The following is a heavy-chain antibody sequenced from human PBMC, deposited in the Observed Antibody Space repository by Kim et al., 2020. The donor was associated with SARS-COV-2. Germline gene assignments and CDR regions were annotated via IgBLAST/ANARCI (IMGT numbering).Heavy chain of an antibody. CDR3: AKDRYYGSGSDTVGAFDI. V-gene: IGHV3-23*01. CDR1: GFTFSSYA. D-gene: IGHD3-10*01. Sequence: GGSLRLSCAASGFTFSSYAMSWVRQAPGKGLEWVSAISGSGGSTYYADSVKGRFTISRDNSKNTLYLQMNSLRAEDTAVYYCAKDRYYGSGSDTVGAFDISGEGKMGTVSS. CDR2: ISGSGGST. J-gene: IGHJ3*02.